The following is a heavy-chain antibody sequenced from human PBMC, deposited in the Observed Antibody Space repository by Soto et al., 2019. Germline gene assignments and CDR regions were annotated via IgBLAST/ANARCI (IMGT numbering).Heavy chain of an antibody. J-gene: IGHJ4*02. Sequence: QVQLQESGPGLVKPSGTLSLTCAVSGGSISSSNWWSWVRQPPGKGLEWIGEIDHSGSTNYNPSLKSRVTISLDNSKNQFSLKLSSVTAADTAVYYCARGNYYGSGITGTYFDYWGQGTLVTLSS. CDR3: ARGNYYGSGITGTYFDY. D-gene: IGHD3-10*01. V-gene: IGHV4-4*02. CDR1: GGSISSSNW. CDR2: IDHSGST.